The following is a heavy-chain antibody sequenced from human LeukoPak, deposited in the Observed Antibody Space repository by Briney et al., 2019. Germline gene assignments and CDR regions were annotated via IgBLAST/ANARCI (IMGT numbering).Heavy chain of an antibody. CDR2: IYYSGST. J-gene: IGHJ4*02. CDR1: GGSISSGGYY. D-gene: IGHD6-6*01. V-gene: IGHV4-31*03. CDR3: ARVGSSSSEVDY. Sequence: SQTLSLTCTVSGGSISSGGYYWSWIRQHPGKGLEWIGYIYYSGSTYYNPSLKSRVTISVDTSKNQFSLKLSSVTAADTAVYYCARVGSSSSEVDYWGQGTLVTVSS.